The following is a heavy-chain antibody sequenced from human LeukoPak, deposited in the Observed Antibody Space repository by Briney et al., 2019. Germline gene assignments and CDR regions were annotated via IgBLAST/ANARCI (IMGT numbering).Heavy chain of an antibody. J-gene: IGHJ6*03. CDR1: GYTFTSYY. D-gene: IGHD3-10*01. CDR2: INPSGGST. Sequence: ASVKVSCKASGYTFTSYYMHWVRQAPGQGLEWMGIINPSGGSTSYAQKFQGRVTMTRDTSTSTVYMELSSLRSEDTAIYYCARDRGSGSYYGHDYYYYHYMDVWGKGTTVTVSS. V-gene: IGHV1-46*01. CDR3: ARDRGSGSYYGHDYYYYHYMDV.